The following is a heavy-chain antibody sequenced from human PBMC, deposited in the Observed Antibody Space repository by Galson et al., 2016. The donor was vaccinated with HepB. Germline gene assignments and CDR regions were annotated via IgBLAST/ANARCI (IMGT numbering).Heavy chain of an antibody. CDR1: GFTFSRYW. CDR3: ARVGYNYGYIDY. J-gene: IGHJ4*02. Sequence: SLRLSCAGSGFTFSRYWMTWVRQAPGKGLEWVANIKQDESEEHYVDSVKGRFAISRDNAKNSVYLQMNSLRVEDTAVYYCARVGYNYGYIDYWGQGIRVTVSS. CDR2: IKQDESEE. V-gene: IGHV3-7*03. D-gene: IGHD5-18*01.